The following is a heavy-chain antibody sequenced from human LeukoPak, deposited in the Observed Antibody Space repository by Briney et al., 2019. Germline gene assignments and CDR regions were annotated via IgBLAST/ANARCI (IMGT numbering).Heavy chain of an antibody. J-gene: IGHJ5*02. V-gene: IGHV4-61*01. D-gene: IGHD3-22*01. CDR3: ARDLPDSSGYHRWFDP. CDR2: IYYSGST. Sequence: SETLSLTCTVSGGSISSSSYYWGWIRQPPGKGLEWIGYIYYSGSTNYNPSLKSRVTISVDTSKNQFSLKLSSVTAADTAVYYCARDLPDSSGYHRWFDPWGQGTLVTVSS. CDR1: GGSISSSSYY.